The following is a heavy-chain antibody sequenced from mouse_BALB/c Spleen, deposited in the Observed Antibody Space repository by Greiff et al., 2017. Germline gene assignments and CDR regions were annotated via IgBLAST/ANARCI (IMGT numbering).Heavy chain of an antibody. V-gene: IGHV5-6-5*01. D-gene: IGHD1-2*01. CDR3: ARDYYGPFAY. CDR1: GFTFSSYA. J-gene: IGHJ3*01. Sequence: EVKLVESGGGLVKPGGSLKLSCAASGFTFSSYAMSWVRQTPEKRLEWVASISSGGSTYYSDSVKGRFTISRDNARNILYLQMSSLRSEDTAMYYCARDYYGPFAYWGQGTLVTVSA. CDR2: ISSGGST.